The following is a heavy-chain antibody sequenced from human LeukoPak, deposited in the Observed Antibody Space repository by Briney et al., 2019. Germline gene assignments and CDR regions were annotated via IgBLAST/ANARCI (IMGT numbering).Heavy chain of an antibody. D-gene: IGHD6-13*01. CDR2: INHSGRT. CDR3: ASQTVRIAAAVH. CDR1: GGSFSGYY. J-gene: IGHJ4*02. Sequence: SETLSLTCAVYGGSFSGYYWSWIRQPPGKGLEWIGEINHSGRTNYNPSLKSRVTISVDTSKNQFSLKLSSVTAADTAVYYCASQTVRIAAAVHWGQGTLVTVSS. V-gene: IGHV4-34*01.